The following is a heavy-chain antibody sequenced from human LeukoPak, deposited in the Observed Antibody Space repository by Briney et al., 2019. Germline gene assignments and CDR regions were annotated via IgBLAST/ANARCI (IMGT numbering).Heavy chain of an antibody. CDR3: ARETTAAAGLLFDY. J-gene: IGHJ4*02. CDR2: IYYSGST. CDR1: GGSISSYY. Sequence: PSETLSLTCTVSGGSISSYYWSWIRQPPGKGLEWIGYIYYSGSTNYNPSLKSRVTISVDTSKNQFSLKLSSVTAADTAVYYCARETTAAAGLLFDYWGQGTLVTVSS. D-gene: IGHD6-13*01. V-gene: IGHV4-59*01.